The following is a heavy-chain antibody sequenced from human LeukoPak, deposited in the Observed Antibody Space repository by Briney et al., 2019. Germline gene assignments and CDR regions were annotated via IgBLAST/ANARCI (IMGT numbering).Heavy chain of an antibody. CDR2: ISYDGTDK. CDR1: GFTFSRYG. Sequence: GGSLRLSCAASGFTFSRYGMHWVRQAPGKGLEWLAVISYDGTDKYYADSVKGRFTISRDNSKNTLYLQMNSLRAEDTAVYYCARDDWGGGWLATKENYYFDYWGQGTLVTVSS. V-gene: IGHV3-33*01. CDR3: ARDDWGGGWLATKENYYFDY. D-gene: IGHD2-21*01. J-gene: IGHJ4*02.